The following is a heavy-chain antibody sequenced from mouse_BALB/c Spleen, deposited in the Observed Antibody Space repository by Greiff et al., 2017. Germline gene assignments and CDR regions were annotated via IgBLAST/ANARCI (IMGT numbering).Heavy chain of an antibody. V-gene: IGHV1S22*01. Sequence: LQQPGSELVRPGASVKLSCKASGYTFTSYWMHWVKQRPGQGLEWIGNIYPGSGSTNYDEKFKSKATLTVDTSSSTAYMQLSSLTSEDSAVYYCARSPVYYGYDVGFDYWGQGTTLTVSS. CDR2: IYPGSGST. D-gene: IGHD2-2*01. CDR1: GYTFTSYW. CDR3: ARSPVYYGYDVGFDY. J-gene: IGHJ2*01.